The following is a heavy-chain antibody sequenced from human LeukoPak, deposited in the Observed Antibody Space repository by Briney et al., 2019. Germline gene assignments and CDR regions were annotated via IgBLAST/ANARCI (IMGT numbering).Heavy chain of an antibody. CDR3: ARMGNGCYYYMDV. J-gene: IGHJ6*03. CDR1: GFSLSTSGMR. Sequence: SGPALVKPTQTLTLTCTFSGFSLSTSGMRVSWIRQPPGKALEWLARIDWDDDKFYSTSLKTRLTISKDTSKNQVVLTMTNMDPVDTATYYCARMGNGCYYYMDVWGKGTTVTVSS. V-gene: IGHV2-70*04. CDR2: IDWDDDK. D-gene: IGHD1-1*01.